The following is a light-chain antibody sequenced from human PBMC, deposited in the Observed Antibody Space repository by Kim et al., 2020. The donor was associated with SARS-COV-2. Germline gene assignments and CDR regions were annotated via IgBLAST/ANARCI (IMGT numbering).Light chain of an antibody. V-gene: IGLV1-51*01. CDR1: SSNIGSNS. Sequence: QSVLTQPPSVSAAPGQKVTISCSGSSSNIGSNSVSWYQQLPGTAPKLLIHDNDKRPSGIPDRFSGSKSGTSATLGITGLQTGDEADYHCGTWDSSLSAYVFGTGTKVTVL. CDR3: GTWDSSLSAYV. CDR2: DND. J-gene: IGLJ1*01.